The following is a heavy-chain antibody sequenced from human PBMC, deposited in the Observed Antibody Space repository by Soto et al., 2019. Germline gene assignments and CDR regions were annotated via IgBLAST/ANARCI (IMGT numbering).Heavy chain of an antibody. D-gene: IGHD1-26*01. J-gene: IGHJ4*01. V-gene: IGHV3-72*01. Sequence: PGGSQRLSCAASGFTFSDHYMAWVRQAPGKGLEWVGRLRNKANSYTTDYAATVKGRFTISREDSKDSLYLQMNSLKTEDTAIYYCARDSGKGAYFDYGGHGTLATVSS. CDR2: LRNKANSYTT. CDR1: GFTFSDHY. CDR3: ARDSGKGAYFDY.